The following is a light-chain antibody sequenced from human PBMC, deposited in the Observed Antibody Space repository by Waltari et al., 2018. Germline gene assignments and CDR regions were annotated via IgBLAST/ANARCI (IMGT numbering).Light chain of an antibody. CDR1: QSVSSN. Sequence: EIVMTQSPATLSVSPGERATLSCRASQSVSSNLAWYLQKPGQAPRLLIYGASTRATGIPARFSGSGSGTEFTLTISSLQSEDFAVYYCQQYNNWPPTWTFGQGTKVEIK. J-gene: IGKJ1*01. V-gene: IGKV3-15*01. CDR2: GAS. CDR3: QQYNNWPPTWT.